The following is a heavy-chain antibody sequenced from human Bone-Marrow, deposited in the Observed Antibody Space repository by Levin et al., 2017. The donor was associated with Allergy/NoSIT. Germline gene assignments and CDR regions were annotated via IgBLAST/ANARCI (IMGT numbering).Heavy chain of an antibody. CDR3: AKCTSGFGITLFGVCRDP. D-gene: IGHD3-3*01. V-gene: IGHV3-23*01. CDR2: IRGSDGHT. Sequence: AGGSLRLSCAASGFTFSTYAMSWVRQAPGKGLEWVSAIRGSDGHTYYADSVKGRFTISRDNSKNTLYRQMNSLRAEDTAVYYCAKCTSGFGITLFGVCRDPWGLGTLVTVSS. CDR1: GFTFSTYA. J-gene: IGHJ5*02.